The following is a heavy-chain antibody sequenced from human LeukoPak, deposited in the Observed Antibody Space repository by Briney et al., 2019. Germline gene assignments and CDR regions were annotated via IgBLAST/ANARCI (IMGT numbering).Heavy chain of an antibody. Sequence: PGGSLRLSCAASGFTFSSYAMHWVRQAPGKGLEWVAVISYDGSNKYYADSVKGRFTISRDNSKNTLYLQMNSLRAEDTAVYYCARMSYYYDSSGSLGDYWGQGTLVTVSS. CDR2: ISYDGSNK. CDR1: GFTFSSYA. D-gene: IGHD3-22*01. V-gene: IGHV3-30-3*01. CDR3: ARMSYYYDSSGSLGDY. J-gene: IGHJ4*02.